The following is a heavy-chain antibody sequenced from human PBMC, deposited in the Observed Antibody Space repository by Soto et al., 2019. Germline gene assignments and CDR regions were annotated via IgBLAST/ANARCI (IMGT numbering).Heavy chain of an antibody. CDR2: VSFDGSNK. CDR1: GFTFNYYP. J-gene: IGHJ6*02. CDR3: ARLPGPLVAVLFIYPLDGREAMSDVDV. D-gene: IGHD6-19*01. Sequence: QMQLVESGGGVVQPGGSLSLSCAASGFTFNYYPMHWVRQAPGKGLEWVAVVSFDGSNKYYADSVKGRFTISKDNSKNTLYLQMNSLRREDTAVYYCARLPGPLVAVLFIYPLDGREAMSDVDVWGQGTTVTVSS. V-gene: IGHV3-30-3*01.